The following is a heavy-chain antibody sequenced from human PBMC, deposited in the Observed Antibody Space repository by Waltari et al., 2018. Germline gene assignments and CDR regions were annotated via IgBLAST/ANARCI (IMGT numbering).Heavy chain of an antibody. CDR2: LYGTATT. CDR1: GYSIISGWY. J-gene: IGHJ3*01. Sequence: QVQLQESGPRLVKPSETLSLSCAVSGYSIISGWYWVWLRHLPGKGLEWIGSLYGTATTSYSPSLQSRVTISSDTSTNNFYLNLTSVTAADTATYYCTRRMMTAIAGGGASDVWGQGTLVTVSS. V-gene: IGHV4-38-2*01. CDR3: TRRMMTAIAGGGASDV. D-gene: IGHD2-21*01.